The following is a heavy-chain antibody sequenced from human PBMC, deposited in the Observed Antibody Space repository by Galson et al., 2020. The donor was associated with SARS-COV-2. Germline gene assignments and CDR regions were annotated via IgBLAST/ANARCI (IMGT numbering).Heavy chain of an antibody. CDR1: GFTFSSYA. D-gene: IGHD3-22*01. CDR3: ARDFYYYDSSGSTLFDP. Sequence: GESLKISCAASGFTFSSYAMHWVHQAPGKGLEWVAVISYDGSNKYYADSVKGRFTISRDNSKNTLYLQMNSLRAEDTAVYYCARDFYYYDSSGSTLFDPWGQGTLVTVSS. V-gene: IGHV3-30*04. J-gene: IGHJ5*02. CDR2: ISYDGSNK.